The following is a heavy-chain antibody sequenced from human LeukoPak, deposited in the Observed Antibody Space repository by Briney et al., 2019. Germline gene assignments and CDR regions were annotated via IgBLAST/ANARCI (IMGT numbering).Heavy chain of an antibody. V-gene: IGHV3-33*01. CDR2: IWNDGSNK. CDR3: ARALFAGAFYGMDV. Sequence: GGSLRLSCAASGFTFSIYGMHWVRRAPNEGLEWVASIWNDGSNKYYADSVKGRFTISRDNSKNTLYLQMNSLRAEDTAVYYCARALFAGAFYGMDVWGQGTTVTVSS. CDR1: GFTFSIYG. D-gene: IGHD3-10*01. J-gene: IGHJ6*02.